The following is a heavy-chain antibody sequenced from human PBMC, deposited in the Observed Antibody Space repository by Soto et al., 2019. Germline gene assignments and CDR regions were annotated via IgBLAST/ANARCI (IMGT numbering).Heavy chain of an antibody. V-gene: IGHV1-3*01. Sequence: QVQLVQSGAEVKKPGASVKVSCKASGYTFTSYAMHWVRQAPGQRLEWMGWINAGNGNTKYSQKFQGRVTITRDTSASTAYMELSSLRSEDTAVYYCARDRPSSLQYSGSYPHYWGQGTLVTVSS. CDR1: GYTFTSYA. D-gene: IGHD1-26*01. CDR3: ARDRPSSLQYSGSYPHY. J-gene: IGHJ4*02. CDR2: INAGNGNT.